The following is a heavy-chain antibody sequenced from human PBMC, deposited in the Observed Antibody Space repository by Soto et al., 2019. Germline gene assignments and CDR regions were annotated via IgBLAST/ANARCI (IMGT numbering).Heavy chain of an antibody. CDR3: AKDISLRGWVYLVVEY. V-gene: IGHV3-9*01. CDR1: GFTFDVYA. CDR2: INYNSGSV. D-gene: IGHD6-13*01. J-gene: IGHJ4*02. Sequence: EVQLVESGGGWVQPGRSLRLYCAASGFTFDVYAMHWVRQASGKGLEWVSGINYNSGSVGYADSVKGRFTISRDNAKNSLHLQMNSLRAEDTAVYYCAKDISLRGWVYLVVEYWGQGTLVTVSP.